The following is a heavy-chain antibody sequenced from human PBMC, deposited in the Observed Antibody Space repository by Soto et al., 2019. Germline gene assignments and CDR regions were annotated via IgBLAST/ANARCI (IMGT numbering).Heavy chain of an antibody. CDR3: ARDDNSSGYYPGYFDY. Sequence: PSETLSLTCTVSGGSISIYYWSWVRQPPGKGLEWIGNIYYTGSTNYNPSLTSRVTISVDTSKNQFSLKLNSVTVADTAVYYCARDDNSSGYYPGYFDYWGQGTLVTVS. CDR1: GGSISIYY. CDR2: IYYTGST. D-gene: IGHD3-22*01. J-gene: IGHJ4*02. V-gene: IGHV4-59*01.